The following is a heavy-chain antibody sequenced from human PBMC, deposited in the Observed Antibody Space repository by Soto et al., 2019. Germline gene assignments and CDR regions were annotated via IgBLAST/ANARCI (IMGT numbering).Heavy chain of an antibody. CDR3: ARTHYDFWSGYYDY. V-gene: IGHV2-5*01. Sequence: SGPTLVNPTQTLTLTCTFSGFSLSTSGVGVGWIRQPPGKALEWLALIYWNDDKRYSPSLKSRLTITKDTSKNQVVLTMTNMDPVDTATYYCARTHYDFWSGYYDYWGHGTLVTVSS. CDR1: GFSLSTSGVG. CDR2: IYWNDDK. J-gene: IGHJ4*01. D-gene: IGHD3-3*01.